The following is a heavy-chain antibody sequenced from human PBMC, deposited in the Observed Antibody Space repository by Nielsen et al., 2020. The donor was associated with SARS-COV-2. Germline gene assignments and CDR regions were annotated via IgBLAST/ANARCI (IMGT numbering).Heavy chain of an antibody. CDR3: ASRLG. CDR2: ISWNGGSI. J-gene: IGHJ4*02. CDR1: GFTFDDYA. V-gene: IGHV3-9*01. Sequence: GGSLRLSCAASGFTFDDYAMHWVRQAPGKGLEWVSGISWNGGSIGYADSVKGRFTISRDNAKNSLYLQMNSLRAEDTALYYCASRLGWGQGTLVTVSS. D-gene: IGHD3-16*01.